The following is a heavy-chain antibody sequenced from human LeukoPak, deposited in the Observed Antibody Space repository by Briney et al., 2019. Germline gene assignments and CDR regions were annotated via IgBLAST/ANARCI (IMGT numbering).Heavy chain of an antibody. CDR3: ARVIVVIPAAKVYDAFDI. CDR1: GGSISSGDYY. V-gene: IGHV4-30-4*08. D-gene: IGHD2-2*01. CDR2: IYYSGST. J-gene: IGHJ3*02. Sequence: SETLSLTCTVSGGSISSGDYYWSWIRQPPGKGLEWIGYIYYSGSTYYNPSLKSRVTISVDTSKNQFSLKLSSVTAADTAVYYCARVIVVIPAAKVYDAFDIWGQGTMVTVSS.